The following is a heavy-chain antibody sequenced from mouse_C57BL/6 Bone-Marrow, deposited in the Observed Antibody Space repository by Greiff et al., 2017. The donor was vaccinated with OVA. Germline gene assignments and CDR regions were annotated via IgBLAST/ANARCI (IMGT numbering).Heavy chain of an antibody. CDR2: IRSKSNNYAT. CDR3: VGYGNYTYYFDY. V-gene: IGHV10-1*01. D-gene: IGHD2-1*01. Sequence: EVHLVESGGGLVQPKGSLKLSCAASGFSFNTYAMNWVRQAPGKGLEWVARIRSKSNNYATYYADSVKDRFTISRDDSESMLYLQMNNLKTEDTAMYYCVGYGNYTYYFDYWGQGTTLTVSS. CDR1: GFSFNTYA. J-gene: IGHJ2*01.